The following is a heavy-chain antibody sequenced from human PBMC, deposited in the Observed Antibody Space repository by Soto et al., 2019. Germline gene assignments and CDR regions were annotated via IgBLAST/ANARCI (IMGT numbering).Heavy chain of an antibody. V-gene: IGHV1-69*13. CDR2: IIPIFGTA. CDR3: ARDNYDILTGYHLFYGMDV. CDR1: GGTFSSYA. Sequence: GASVKVSCKASGGTFSSYAISWVRQAPGQGLEWMGGIIPIFGTANYAQKFQGRVTITADESTSTAYMELSSLRSEDTAVYYCARDNYDILTGYHLFYGMDVWGQGTTVTVSS. J-gene: IGHJ6*02. D-gene: IGHD3-9*01.